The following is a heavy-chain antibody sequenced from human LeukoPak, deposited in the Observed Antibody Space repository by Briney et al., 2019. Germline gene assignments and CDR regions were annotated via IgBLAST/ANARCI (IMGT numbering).Heavy chain of an antibody. V-gene: IGHV4-61*01. Sequence: PSQTLSLTCSVSGDSINSGSYYWTWIRQPPGKGLEWIGYIHYSGSTDSNPSLMGRVTISLDTSKSQFSLELRSVTAADTAVYYCVRDQSEFDSWGQGTVVTVSS. CDR1: GDSINSGSYY. J-gene: IGHJ4*02. CDR3: VRDQSEFDS. CDR2: IHYSGST.